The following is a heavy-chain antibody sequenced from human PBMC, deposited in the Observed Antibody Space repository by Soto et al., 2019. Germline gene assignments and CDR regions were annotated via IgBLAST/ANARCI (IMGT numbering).Heavy chain of an antibody. CDR2: VSYSGSP. CDR1: GASISSYF. D-gene: IGHD5-18*01. Sequence: SETLSLTCTVSGASISSYFWSWIRQPPGKGLEWVAYVSYSGSPHYNPSLQSRVTVSVDTSKSQFSLEVTSLTAADTAVYYCARGGPVQLWAFDYWGQGSLVTVSS. CDR3: ARGGPVQLWAFDY. J-gene: IGHJ4*02. V-gene: IGHV4-59*01.